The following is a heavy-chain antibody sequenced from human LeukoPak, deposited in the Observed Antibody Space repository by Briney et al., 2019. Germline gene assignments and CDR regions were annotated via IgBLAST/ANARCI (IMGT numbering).Heavy chain of an antibody. CDR1: GGSISSYY. V-gene: IGHV4-59*01. Sequence: SETLSLXCTVSGGSISSYYWSWIRQPPGKGLEWIGYIYYSGSTNYNPSLKSRVTISVDTSKNQFSLKLSSVTAADTAVYYCAREGKLWFGELSPSHAFDIWGQGTMVTVSS. CDR3: AREGKLWFGELSPSHAFDI. CDR2: IYYSGST. J-gene: IGHJ3*02. D-gene: IGHD3-10*01.